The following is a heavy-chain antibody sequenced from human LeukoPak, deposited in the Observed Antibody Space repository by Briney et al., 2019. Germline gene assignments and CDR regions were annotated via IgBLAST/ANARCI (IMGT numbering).Heavy chain of an antibody. CDR3: AELGITMIGGV. D-gene: IGHD3-10*02. V-gene: IGHV3-48*04. CDR1: GFTFTSYG. J-gene: IGHJ6*04. Sequence: GGSLRLSCAVSGFTFTSYGMIWVRQAPGKGLEWVSYISSSGSTIYYADSVKGRFTISRDNAKNSLYLQMNSLRAEDTAVYYCAELGITMIGGVWGKGTTVTISS. CDR2: ISSSGSTI.